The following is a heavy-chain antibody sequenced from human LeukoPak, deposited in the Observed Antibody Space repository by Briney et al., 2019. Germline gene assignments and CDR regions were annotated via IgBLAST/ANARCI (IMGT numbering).Heavy chain of an antibody. CDR1: GGSISSYF. CDR2: IYYSGST. V-gene: IGHV4-59*08. Sequence: SETLSLTCTVSGGSISSYFWTWIRQPPGKGLEWIGYIYYSGSTNYNPSLKSRVTISVDTSKNQFSLELSSVTAADTAVYYCATRPSYSSSWYRGYYYYYYGMDVWGQGTTVTVSS. J-gene: IGHJ6*02. CDR3: ATRPSYSSSWYRGYYYYYYGMDV. D-gene: IGHD6-13*01.